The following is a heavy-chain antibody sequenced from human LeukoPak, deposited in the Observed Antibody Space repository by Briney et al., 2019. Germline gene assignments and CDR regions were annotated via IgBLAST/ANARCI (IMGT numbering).Heavy chain of an antibody. J-gene: IGHJ6*03. CDR2: INPNNGDT. V-gene: IGHV1-2*02. Sequence: ASAKVSCKASGYTFTGYYMHWVRQAPGQGLEWMGWINPNNGDTHYAQKFQGTVTMTRDTSISTAYMGLSSLRSDDTAVYYCARGVAGVYFYYYMDVWGKGTTVTVSS. D-gene: IGHD1-14*01. CDR3: ARGVAGVYFYYYMDV. CDR1: GYTFTGYY.